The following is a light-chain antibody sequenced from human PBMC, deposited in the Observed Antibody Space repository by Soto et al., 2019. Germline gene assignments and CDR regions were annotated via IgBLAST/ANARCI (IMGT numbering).Light chain of an antibody. Sequence: QSVLTQPPPVSEAPRQRVTISCSGSRSNVGNNAVNWYQQLPGKAPKLLIYYDDLLPSGVSDRFSGSKSGTSASLAISGLQSEDEADYYCAVWDDSLNGVVFGGGTKLTVL. CDR2: YDD. CDR3: AVWDDSLNGVV. CDR1: RSNVGNNA. J-gene: IGLJ3*02. V-gene: IGLV1-36*01.